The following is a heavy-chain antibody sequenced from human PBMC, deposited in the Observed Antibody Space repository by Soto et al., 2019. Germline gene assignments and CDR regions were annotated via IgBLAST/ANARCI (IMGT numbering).Heavy chain of an antibody. V-gene: IGHV4-59*08. J-gene: IGHJ4*02. CDR3: ARQAGTGSGSSLGY. Sequence: QVQLQESGPRLVKPSETVSLTCTVSGGSISSDYWSWIRQPQGKGLEWIGYIYYSGSTNYNPSLKSRVTISVDTAKNQFSLKLSSVTAADTAVYYCARQAGTGSGSSLGYWGQGTLVTVSS. CDR1: GGSISSDY. D-gene: IGHD3-10*01. CDR2: IYYSGST.